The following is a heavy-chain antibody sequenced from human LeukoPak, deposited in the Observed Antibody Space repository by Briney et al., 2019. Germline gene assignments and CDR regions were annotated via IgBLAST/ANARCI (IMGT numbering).Heavy chain of an antibody. CDR2: MNPNSGNT. V-gene: IGHV1-8*01. D-gene: IGHD1-26*01. CDR3: ARDTSVGATDLDY. J-gene: IGHJ4*02. Sequence: GASVKVSCKASGYTFTSYDIKWVRQATGQGLEWMGWMNPNSGNTGYAQKFQGRVTMTRNTSISTAYMELSSLRSEDTAVYYCARDTSVGATDLDYWGQGTLVTVSS. CDR1: GYTFTSYD.